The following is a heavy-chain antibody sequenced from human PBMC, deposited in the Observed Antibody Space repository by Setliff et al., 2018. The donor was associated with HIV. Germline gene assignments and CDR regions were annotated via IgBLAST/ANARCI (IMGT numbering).Heavy chain of an antibody. Sequence: GGSLRLSCAASGFTFSSYAMTWVRQAPGKGLEWISYISSGGDVTYYTDSVKGRFTVSRDNAKKSLYLQMNNLRVEDTAIYYCVRYTDSSSFEYWGQGTLVTVSS. CDR1: GFTFSSYA. CDR3: VRYTDSSSFEY. V-gene: IGHV3-48*03. J-gene: IGHJ4*02. D-gene: IGHD1-20*01. CDR2: ISSGGDVT.